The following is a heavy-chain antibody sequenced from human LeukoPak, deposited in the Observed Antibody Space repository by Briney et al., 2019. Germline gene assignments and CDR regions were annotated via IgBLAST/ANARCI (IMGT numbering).Heavy chain of an antibody. Sequence: SETLSLTCSVSSDSISTYDWSWIRQPAGKGLEWLGQTFTSGSATYNSSLKRRLTISVDKSKHQVSLKLISVTAADTAIYYCARHSPSGWYFFDFWGRGTLVTVSS. V-gene: IGHV4-4*07. D-gene: IGHD6-19*01. CDR3: ARHSPSGWYFFDF. J-gene: IGHJ4*02. CDR2: TFTSGSA. CDR1: SDSISTYD.